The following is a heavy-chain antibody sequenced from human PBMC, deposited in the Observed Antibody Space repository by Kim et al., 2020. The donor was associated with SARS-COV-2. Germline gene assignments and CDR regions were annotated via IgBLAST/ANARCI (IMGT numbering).Heavy chain of an antibody. V-gene: IGHV3-23*01. D-gene: IGHD2-2*01. CDR1: GFTFSSNA. Sequence: GGSLRLSCAASGFTFSSNAMSWVRQAPGKGLAWVSAISGSGGSTYYADSVKGRFTISRDYSKNTLYLQMTSLSAEDTAVYYCSREVVPAAHFDYWGQGT. CDR3: SREVVPAAHFDY. CDR2: ISGSGGST. J-gene: IGHJ4*02.